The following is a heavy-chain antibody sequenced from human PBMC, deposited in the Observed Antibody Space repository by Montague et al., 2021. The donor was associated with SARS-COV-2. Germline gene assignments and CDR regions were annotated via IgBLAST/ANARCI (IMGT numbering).Heavy chain of an antibody. J-gene: IGHJ4*02. CDR3: ARVRQWLVPFDY. CDR2: IYYSGST. CDR1: GDSISHSSYY. D-gene: IGHD6-19*01. Sequence: SETLSLTCPVSGDSISHSSYYWGWIRQPPGKGLEWIGSIYYSGSTYYNPSLKSRVTISVDTSKNQVSLKLNSVTAADTAVYYCARVRQWLVPFDYWGQGTLVTVSS. V-gene: IGHV4-39*07.